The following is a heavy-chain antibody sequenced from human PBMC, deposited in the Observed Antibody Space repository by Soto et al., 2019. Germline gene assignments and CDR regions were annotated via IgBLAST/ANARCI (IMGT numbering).Heavy chain of an antibody. CDR2: IYHSGST. V-gene: IGHV4-4*02. CDR1: GGSISSSNW. CDR3: ARAGILTGSYYYGMDV. Sequence: AVSGGSISSSNWWSWVRRPPGKGLEWIGEIYHSGSTNYNPSLKSRVTISVDKSKNQFSLKLSSVTAADTAVYYCARAGILTGSYYYGMDVWGQGTTVTVSS. J-gene: IGHJ6*02. D-gene: IGHD3-9*01.